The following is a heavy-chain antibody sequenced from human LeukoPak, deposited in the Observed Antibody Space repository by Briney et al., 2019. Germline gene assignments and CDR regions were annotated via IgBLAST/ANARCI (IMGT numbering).Heavy chain of an antibody. CDR3: APGPYGGYIPDF. V-gene: IGHV3-23*01. CDR2: ITKSGDST. J-gene: IGHJ4*02. D-gene: IGHD4-17*01. Sequence: GGSLRLSCAASGFTFSSYSMNWVRQAPGKGLEWVSGITKSGDSTYYGDSVKGRSTISRDNSKNTLYLQINNLRVEDTAVYYCAPGPYGGYIPDFWGQGTLVTVSS. CDR1: GFTFSSYS.